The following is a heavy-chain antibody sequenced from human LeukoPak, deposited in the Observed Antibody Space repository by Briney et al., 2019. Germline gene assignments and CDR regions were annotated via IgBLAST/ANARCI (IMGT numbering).Heavy chain of an antibody. CDR3: ARDGGLWVSAHWGDS. CDR1: GFTFSSYT. J-gene: IGHJ4*02. Sequence: GGSLRLSCAASGFTFSSYTMSWVRQAPGKGLEWVSTITTSDGNTYYADSVKGRFTVSRDNSKNTLFLQMNSLRAEDTAVYYCARDGGLWVSAHWGDSWGRGTLVTVSS. D-gene: IGHD7-27*01. V-gene: IGHV3-23*01. CDR2: ITTSDGNT.